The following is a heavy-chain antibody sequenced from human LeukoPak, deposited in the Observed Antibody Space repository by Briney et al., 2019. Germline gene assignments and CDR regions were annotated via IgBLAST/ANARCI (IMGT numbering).Heavy chain of an antibody. J-gene: IGHJ4*02. CDR3: ASYNGYAK. CDR1: GYTFTSYD. V-gene: IGHV1-8*01. Sequence: ASVKVSCKISGYTFTSYDINWLRQATGQGPEWMGRVSPNSGDSDYAQKFQGRVTMTRDTSISTAYMELSSLTYVDTAVYYCASYNGYAKWGQGTLVTVSS. D-gene: IGHD5-12*01. CDR2: VSPNSGDS.